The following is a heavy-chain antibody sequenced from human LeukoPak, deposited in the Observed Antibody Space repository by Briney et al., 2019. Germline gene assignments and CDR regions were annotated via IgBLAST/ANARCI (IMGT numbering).Heavy chain of an antibody. CDR1: GFTFSSYG. CDR2: ISYDGSNK. V-gene: IGHV3-30*03. CDR3: ARVPPLYGSGSFVDY. Sequence: PGGSLRLSCAASGFTFSSYGMHWVRQAPGKGLEWVVVISYDGSNKYYADSVKGRFTISRDNSKNTLYLQMNSLRAEDTAVYYCARVPPLYGSGSFVDYWGQGTLVTVSS. J-gene: IGHJ4*02. D-gene: IGHD3-10*01.